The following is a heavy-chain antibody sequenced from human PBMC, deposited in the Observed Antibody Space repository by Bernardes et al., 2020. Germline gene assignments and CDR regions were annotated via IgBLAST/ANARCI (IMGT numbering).Heavy chain of an antibody. V-gene: IGHV3-11*01. CDR3: ARGGGVGVLASDY. D-gene: IGHD3-16*01. CDR2: ISRSGSTI. Sequence: GGSLRLSCVASGFNFSDHYMTWIRQAPGKGLECVSYISRSGSTIYYADSVKGRFTISRDNAKNSLYMQMNSLRAEDTAMYYCARGGGVGVLASDYWGQGTLVIVSS. CDR1: GFNFSDHY. J-gene: IGHJ4*02.